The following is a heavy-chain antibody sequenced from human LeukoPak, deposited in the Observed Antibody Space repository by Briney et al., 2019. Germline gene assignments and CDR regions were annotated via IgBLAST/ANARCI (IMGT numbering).Heavy chain of an antibody. Sequence: GGSLRLSCAASGFTFNSYAMSWVRQSPGKGLEWVSAISGRGTSTYYADSVKGRFTVSRDNSKNTLYLQMNSLRPEDTAVYYCAKGPDSGRFDYWGQGTLVTVSS. D-gene: IGHD6-25*01. V-gene: IGHV3-23*01. CDR3: AKGPDSGRFDY. CDR2: ISGRGTST. J-gene: IGHJ4*02. CDR1: GFTFNSYA.